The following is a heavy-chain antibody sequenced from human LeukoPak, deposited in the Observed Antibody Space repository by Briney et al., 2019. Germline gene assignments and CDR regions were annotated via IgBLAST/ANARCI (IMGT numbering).Heavy chain of an antibody. J-gene: IGHJ4*02. CDR3: ASGFRYGHY. CDR2: INSDGSST. V-gene: IGHV3-74*01. CDR1: GFTFSSYA. D-gene: IGHD3-9*01. Sequence: GGSLRLSCAASGFTFSSYAMSWVRQAPGKGLVWVSRINSDGSSTSYADSVKGRFTISRDNAKNTLYLQMNSLRAGDTAVYYCASGFRYGHYWGQGTLVTVSS.